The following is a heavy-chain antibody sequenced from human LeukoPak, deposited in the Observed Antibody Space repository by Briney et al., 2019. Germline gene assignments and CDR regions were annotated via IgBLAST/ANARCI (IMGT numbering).Heavy chain of an antibody. CDR3: AKEGGGQWLVPPLDFQH. Sequence: PGGSLRLSCAASGFTFSSYATSWVRQAPGKGLEWVSAISGSGGSTYYADSVKGRFTISRDNSKNTLYLQMNSLRAEDTAVYYCAKEGGGQWLVPPLDFQHWGQGTLVTVSS. V-gene: IGHV3-23*01. CDR2: ISGSGGST. J-gene: IGHJ1*01. CDR1: GFTFSSYA. D-gene: IGHD6-19*01.